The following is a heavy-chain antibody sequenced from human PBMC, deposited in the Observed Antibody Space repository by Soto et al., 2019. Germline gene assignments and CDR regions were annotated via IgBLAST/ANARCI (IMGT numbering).Heavy chain of an antibody. J-gene: IGHJ4*02. V-gene: IGHV4-59*01. CDR2: INYSGTT. CDR3: ASLTPAWDRGSLDY. D-gene: IGHD1-26*01. Sequence: PSETLSLTCSVSGASLRSYYGNWIRQSPEKGLEWIGYINYSGTTNYNPSLESRVAISLETSKNQFSLKLSSVTAADTAVYYCASLTPAWDRGSLDYWGQGTLVTVSS. CDR1: GASLRSYY.